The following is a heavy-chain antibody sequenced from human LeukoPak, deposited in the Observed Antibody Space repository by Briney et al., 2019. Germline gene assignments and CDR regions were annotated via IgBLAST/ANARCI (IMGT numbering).Heavy chain of an antibody. V-gene: IGHV1-18*01. CDR2: ISAYNGNT. CDR1: GYTFTSYG. J-gene: IGHJ5*02. D-gene: IGHD3-10*01. CDR3: ASQREGKGWFDP. Sequence: ASVKVSCKASGYTFTSYGISWVRQAPGQGLEWMGWISAYNGNTNYAQKLQGRVTMTTDTSTSTAYMELRSLGSDDTAVYYCASQREGKGWFDPWGQGTLVTVSS.